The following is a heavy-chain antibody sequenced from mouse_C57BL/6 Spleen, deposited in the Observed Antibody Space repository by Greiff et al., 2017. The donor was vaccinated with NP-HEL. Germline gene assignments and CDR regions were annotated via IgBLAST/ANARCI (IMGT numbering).Heavy chain of an antibody. D-gene: IGHD2-4*01. Sequence: EVQLQQSGPELVKPGASVKISCKASGYTFTDYYMNWVKQSHGKSLEWIGDINPNNGGTSYNQKFKGKATLTVDKSSSTAYMELSSLTSEDSAVYYCARGPYDYAPWFAYWGQGTLVTVSA. CDR2: INPNNGGT. V-gene: IGHV1-26*01. CDR1: GYTFTDYY. CDR3: ARGPYDYAPWFAY. J-gene: IGHJ3*01.